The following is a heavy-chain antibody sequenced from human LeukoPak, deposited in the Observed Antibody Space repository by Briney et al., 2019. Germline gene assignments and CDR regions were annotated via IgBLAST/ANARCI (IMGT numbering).Heavy chain of an antibody. Sequence: SETLSLTCAVYGGSFSGYYWGWIRQPPGKGLEWIGEINHSGSTNYNPSLKSRVTISVDTSKNQFSLKLSSVTAADTAVYYCARVERAVAGTLLWRNWFDPWGQGTLVTVSS. D-gene: IGHD6-19*01. J-gene: IGHJ5*02. CDR2: INHSGST. CDR1: GGSFSGYY. CDR3: ARVERAVAGTLLWRNWFDP. V-gene: IGHV4-34*01.